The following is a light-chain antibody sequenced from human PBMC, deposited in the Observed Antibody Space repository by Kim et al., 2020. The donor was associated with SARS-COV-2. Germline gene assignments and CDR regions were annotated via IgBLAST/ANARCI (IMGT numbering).Light chain of an antibody. CDR3: QQYYSYPPT. V-gene: IGKV1-8*01. CDR1: QGISWY. Sequence: ASTGDRVTITCRASQGISWYLAWYQQKPRKAPKLLIYAASSLQSGVPSRFSGSGSGTDFTLTNNCLQSEDFATYYCQQYYSYPPTFGQGTRLEIK. CDR2: AAS. J-gene: IGKJ5*01.